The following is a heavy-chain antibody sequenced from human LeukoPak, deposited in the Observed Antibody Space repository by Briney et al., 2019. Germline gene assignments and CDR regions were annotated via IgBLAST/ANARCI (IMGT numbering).Heavy chain of an antibody. V-gene: IGHV4-34*01. CDR2: INQSGSI. D-gene: IGHD6-13*01. CDR1: GGSFSGYY. J-gene: IGHJ6*03. Sequence: PSETLSLTCAVYGGSFSGYYRSWIRQPPGKGLEWIGEINQSGSINYNPSLKSRVTISVDTSKNQFSLKLSSVTAANTAVYYCARGQVKQQLLPRTGSRYYYYYMDVWGKGTTVTVSS. CDR3: ARGQVKQQLLPRTGSRYYYYYMDV.